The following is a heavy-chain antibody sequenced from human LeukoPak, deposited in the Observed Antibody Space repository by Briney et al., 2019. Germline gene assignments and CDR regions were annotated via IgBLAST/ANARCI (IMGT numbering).Heavy chain of an antibody. J-gene: IGHJ3*02. Sequence: PGGSLRLSCAASGFTFSTYGMHWVRQAPGKGLEWVAFIRYDGGNKYYADSVKGRFTISRDNAKNSLYLQMNSLRAEDTAFYYCARRNLVGALGAFDIWGRGTMVTVSS. CDR2: IRYDGGNK. D-gene: IGHD1-26*01. V-gene: IGHV3-30*02. CDR1: GFTFSTYG. CDR3: ARRNLVGALGAFDI.